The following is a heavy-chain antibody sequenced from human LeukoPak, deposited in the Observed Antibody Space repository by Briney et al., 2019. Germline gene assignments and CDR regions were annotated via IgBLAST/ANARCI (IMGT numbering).Heavy chain of an antibody. V-gene: IGHV3-53*01. J-gene: IGHJ4*02. CDR2: IYSGGST. CDR3: ARSSTVTKYYFDY. D-gene: IGHD4-17*01. CDR1: GFTVSSNY. Sequence: PVGSLRLSCAASGFTVSSNYMSWVRQAPGKGLEWVSVIYSGGSTYYADSVKGRFTISRDNSKNTLYLQMNSLRAEDTAVYYCARSSTVTKYYFDYWGQGTLVTVSS.